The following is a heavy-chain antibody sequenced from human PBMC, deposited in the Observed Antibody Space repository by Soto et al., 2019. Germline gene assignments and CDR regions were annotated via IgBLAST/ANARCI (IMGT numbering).Heavy chain of an antibody. J-gene: IGHJ6*01. V-gene: IGHV4-39*01. CDR2: IYYSGST. Sequence: SETLSLTCTVSGGSISSRSYYWGWIRQPPGKGLEWIGSIYYSGSTYYNPSLKSRVTISADTSKNQFSLKLSSVTAADTAVYYCARHMTYCSGGSCYSVYYYGMDVWGQGTTVT. CDR3: ARHMTYCSGGSCYSVYYYGMDV. D-gene: IGHD2-15*01. CDR1: GGSISSRSYY.